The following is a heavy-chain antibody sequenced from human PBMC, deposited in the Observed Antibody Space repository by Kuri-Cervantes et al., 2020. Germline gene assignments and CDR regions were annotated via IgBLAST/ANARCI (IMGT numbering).Heavy chain of an antibody. CDR1: GYTFTGYY. Sequence: ASVKVSCKASGYTFTGYYVHWVRQAPGQGLEWMGWINPNSGGKNYAQRFQGRVTVTRDTSISTVYMELTSLISDETAMYYCARGGSQYSSTWGIPCDWFDPWGQGTLVTVSS. J-gene: IGHJ5*02. D-gene: IGHD6-13*01. CDR2: INPNSGGK. V-gene: IGHV1-2*02. CDR3: ARGGSQYSSTWGIPCDWFDP.